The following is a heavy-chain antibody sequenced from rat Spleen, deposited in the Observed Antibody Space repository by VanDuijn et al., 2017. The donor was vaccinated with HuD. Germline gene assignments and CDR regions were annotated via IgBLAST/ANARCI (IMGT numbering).Heavy chain of an antibody. V-gene: IGHV5S10*01. J-gene: IGHJ3*01. Sequence: EVQLVESGGGLVQPGGPLKLSCAASGFSSSDDNMAWVRQAPKKGLEWVATIIYDGTRTFYRDSVKGRFTISRDNAKSTLYLQMDSLTSEDTATYFCATGPRILRIDWFAYWGQGTLVTVSS. CDR3: ATGPRILRIDWFAY. CDR2: IIYDGTRT. CDR1: GFSSSDDN. D-gene: IGHD1-6*01.